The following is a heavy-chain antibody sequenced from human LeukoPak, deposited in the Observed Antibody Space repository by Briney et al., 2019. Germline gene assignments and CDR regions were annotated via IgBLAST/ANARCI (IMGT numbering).Heavy chain of an antibody. D-gene: IGHD6-19*01. CDR1: GFTFSNYA. Sequence: GGSLRLSCTASGFTFSNYAMTWVRQAPGKGLEWVSSISGSGGSTYYADSVKGRFTISRDNSKNTLYLQMNSLRAEDTAVYYCARERGSGWYYYGMDVWGQGTTVTVSS. CDR2: ISGSGGST. CDR3: ARERGSGWYYYGMDV. J-gene: IGHJ6*02. V-gene: IGHV3-23*01.